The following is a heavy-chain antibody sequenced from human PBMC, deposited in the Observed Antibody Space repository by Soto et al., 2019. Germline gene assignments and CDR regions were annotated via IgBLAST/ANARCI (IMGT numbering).Heavy chain of an antibody. D-gene: IGHD3-22*01. CDR3: ARDRDYYDSSGPAEPYGMDV. CDR1: GFTVSSNY. J-gene: IGHJ6*02. CDR2: IYSGGST. V-gene: IGHV3-53*01. Sequence: LRLSCAASGFTVSSNYMSWVRQAPGKGLEWVSVIYSGGSTYYADSVKGRFTISRDNSKNTLYLQMNSLRAEDTAVYYCARDRDYYDSSGPAEPYGMDVWGQGTTVTVSS.